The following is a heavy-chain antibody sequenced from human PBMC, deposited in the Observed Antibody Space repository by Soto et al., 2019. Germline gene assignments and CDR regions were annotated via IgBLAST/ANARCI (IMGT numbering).Heavy chain of an antibody. CDR1: GYTFTSYG. CDR3: ARENYDILTGYYDTVPLDWFDP. V-gene: IGHV1-18*01. J-gene: IGHJ5*02. D-gene: IGHD3-9*01. Sequence: ASVKVSCKASGYTFTSYGISWVRQAPGQGLEWMGWISAYNGNTNYAQKHQGRVNMTTDTSTSTAYMELRSLRSDDTAVYYCARENYDILTGYYDTVPLDWFDPWGQGTLVTVSS. CDR2: ISAYNGNT.